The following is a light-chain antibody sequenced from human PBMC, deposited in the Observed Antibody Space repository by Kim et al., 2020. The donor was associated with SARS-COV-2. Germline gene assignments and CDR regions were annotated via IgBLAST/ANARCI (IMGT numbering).Light chain of an antibody. J-gene: IGKJ2*01. V-gene: IGKV3-20*01. CDR1: QSVSSSY. CDR3: QHYGNSPPYT. Sequence: EIVLTQSPGTLSLSPGERATLPCRASQSVSSSYLAWYQQKPGQAPRLLIYGASSRATGIPDRFSGSGSGTDFTLTISRLEPEDFAVYYCQHYGNSPPYTFGQGTKLEI. CDR2: GAS.